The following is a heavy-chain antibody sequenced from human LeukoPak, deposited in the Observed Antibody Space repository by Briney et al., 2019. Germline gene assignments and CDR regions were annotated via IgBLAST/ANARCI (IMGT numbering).Heavy chain of an antibody. V-gene: IGHV3-33*08. CDR2: IWYDGSEK. CDR3: ARDGYYGSGRPFDY. J-gene: IGHJ4*02. D-gene: IGHD3-10*01. Sequence: GGSLRLSCVASGFTFSNLAMGWVRQAPGKGLEWVAVIWYDGSEKYYADSVKGRLTISRDNSKKTLYLQMNSLRADDTAVYYCARDGYYGSGRPFDYWGQGALVSVSS. CDR1: GFTFSNLA.